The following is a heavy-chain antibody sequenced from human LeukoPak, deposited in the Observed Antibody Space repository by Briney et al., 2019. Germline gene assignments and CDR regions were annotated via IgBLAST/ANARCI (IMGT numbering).Heavy chain of an antibody. Sequence: ASVKVSCKASGYTFTGYYMHWVRQAPGQGLEWMAWINPNTGGTNYAQKFQGRVTLTRDTSISTAYIELSSLRSDDTAVYYCARGGEYCRSAGCHLPLDSWGQGALVTVSS. CDR3: ARGGEYCRSAGCHLPLDS. D-gene: IGHD2-2*01. J-gene: IGHJ5*01. CDR2: INPNTGGT. V-gene: IGHV1-2*02. CDR1: GYTFTGYY.